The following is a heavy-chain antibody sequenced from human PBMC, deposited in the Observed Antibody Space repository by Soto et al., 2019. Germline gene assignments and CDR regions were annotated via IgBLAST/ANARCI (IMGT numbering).Heavy chain of an antibody. J-gene: IGHJ5*02. CDR1: GFTFSSYA. Sequence: VGSLRLSCAASGFTFSSYAMSWVRQAPGKGLEWVSAISGSGGSTYYADSVKGRFTISRDNSKNTLYLQMNSLRAEDTAVYYCAKDALLFLIFNWFDPWGQGTLVTVSS. V-gene: IGHV3-23*01. D-gene: IGHD3-10*01. CDR2: ISGSGGST. CDR3: AKDALLFLIFNWFDP.